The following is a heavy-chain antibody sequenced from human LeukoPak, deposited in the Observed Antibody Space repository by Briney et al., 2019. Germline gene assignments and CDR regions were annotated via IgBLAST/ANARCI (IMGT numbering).Heavy chain of an antibody. V-gene: IGHV1-2*02. Sequence: ASVKVSFKASGYTFTGYYMHWVRQAPGQGLEWMGWINPNTGGTYYTQKFQGRVTRTRDTSISTAYMELSRLRSDDAAVYYCAVKMGYCSSSRCLTGFDYWGQGTLVTVSS. CDR3: AVKMGYCSSSRCLTGFDY. J-gene: IGHJ4*02. CDR1: GYTFTGYY. CDR2: INPNTGGT. D-gene: IGHD2-2*01.